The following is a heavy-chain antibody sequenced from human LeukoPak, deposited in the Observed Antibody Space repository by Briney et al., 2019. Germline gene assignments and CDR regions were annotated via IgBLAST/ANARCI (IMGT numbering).Heavy chain of an antibody. J-gene: IGHJ4*02. CDR3: AKIAVAGTWDY. Sequence: GGSLRLSCAASGFTFSTYAMSWVRQAPGKGLEWVSTISSSGGSTYYADSVKGRFTISRDNSKNTLYLQMNSLRAEDTAVYYCAKIAVAGTWDYWGQGTLVTVSS. CDR1: GFTFSTYA. V-gene: IGHV3-23*01. D-gene: IGHD6-19*01. CDR2: ISSSGGST.